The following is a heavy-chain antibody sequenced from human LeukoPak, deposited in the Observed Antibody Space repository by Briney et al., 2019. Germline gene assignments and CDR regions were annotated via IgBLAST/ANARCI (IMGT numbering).Heavy chain of an antibody. J-gene: IGHJ4*02. CDR3: ARASRDGYNQNFDH. CDR1: GYSFTTYW. CDR2: IYPGDSDT. Sequence: GESLKISCKGSGYSFTTYWIAWVRQMPGKGLEWMGIIYPGDSDTRYDPSFQGQVTISADSSTSTAYLQWSSLRASDTAMYYCARASRDGYNQNFDHWGQGTLVTVSS. V-gene: IGHV5-51*01. D-gene: IGHD5-24*01.